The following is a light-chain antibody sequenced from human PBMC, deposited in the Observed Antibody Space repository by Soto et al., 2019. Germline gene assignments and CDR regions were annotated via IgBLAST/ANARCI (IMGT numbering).Light chain of an antibody. CDR2: WAS. CDR1: QSVLYNSNNKNS. V-gene: IGKV4-1*01. J-gene: IGKJ4*01. Sequence: DIVMTQSPDSLAVSLGERATINCKSSQSVLYNSNNKNSLAWYQQKPGQPPKLLIYWASTRESRVPDRFSGSGSGRDFTLTISSLQAEDVAVYYCSQYYGSLALTFGGGTKVEVK. CDR3: SQYYGSLALT.